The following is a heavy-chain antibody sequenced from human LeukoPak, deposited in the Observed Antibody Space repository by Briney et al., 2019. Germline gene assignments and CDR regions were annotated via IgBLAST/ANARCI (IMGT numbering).Heavy chain of an antibody. Sequence: PGGSLRLSCAASGFTFSSSWMSWVRQAPGKGLEWVSYISSSSGTIYYADSVKGRFTISRDNAENSLYLQMNSLRAEDTAVYYCARGLDFDYWGQGTLVTVSS. J-gene: IGHJ4*02. CDR3: ARGLDFDY. V-gene: IGHV3-48*04. D-gene: IGHD1-1*01. CDR2: ISSSSGTI. CDR1: GFTFSSSW.